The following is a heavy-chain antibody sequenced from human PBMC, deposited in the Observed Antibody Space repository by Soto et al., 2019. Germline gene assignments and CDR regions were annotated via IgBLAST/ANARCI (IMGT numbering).Heavy chain of an antibody. CDR2: IRPYNGDT. Sequence: ASVKGSCKAAGYMFISYVINWVRQAPGQGLEWMGWIRPYNGDTKYAQNLQGRVTMTTDTSTSTAYMEMRSLRSDDTVVYYCGRDLDASGSYYTDYWGPGTLVTVSS. V-gene: IGHV1-18*01. CDR3: GRDLDASGSYYTDY. J-gene: IGHJ4*02. CDR1: GYMFISYV. D-gene: IGHD3-10*01.